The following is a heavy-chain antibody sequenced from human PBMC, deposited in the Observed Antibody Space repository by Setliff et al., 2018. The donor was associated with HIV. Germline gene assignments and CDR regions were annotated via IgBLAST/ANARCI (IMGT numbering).Heavy chain of an antibody. CDR3: ARVPAPNPTAYYYGMDV. J-gene: IGHJ6*02. CDR2: ISGSNSRT. D-gene: IGHD1-1*01. Sequence: LRLSCTAPAFNFMFFAMSWVRQAPGKGLAWVSGISGSNSRTDYVDSVKRRFTISRDKSKNTLYLQLNSLRAEDTAVYYCARVPAPNPTAYYYGMDVWGQGTTVTVSS. V-gene: IGHV3-23*01. CDR1: AFNFMFFA.